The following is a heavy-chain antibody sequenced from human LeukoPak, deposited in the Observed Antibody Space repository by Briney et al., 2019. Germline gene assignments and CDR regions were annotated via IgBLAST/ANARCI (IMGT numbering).Heavy chain of an antibody. CDR2: FDPEDGET. J-gene: IGHJ4*02. D-gene: IGHD3-10*01. Sequence: GASVKVSCKVSGYTLTELSMHWVRQAPGKGLEWMGGFDPEDGETIYAQKFQGRVTMTEDTSTDTAYMELSSLRSEDTAVYYCATVGMVRGVIPYYFDYWGQGTLVTVSS. V-gene: IGHV1-24*01. CDR3: ATVGMVRGVIPYYFDY. CDR1: GYTLTELS.